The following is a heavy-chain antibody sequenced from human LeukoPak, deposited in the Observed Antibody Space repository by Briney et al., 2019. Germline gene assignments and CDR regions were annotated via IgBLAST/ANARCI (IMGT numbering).Heavy chain of an antibody. CDR1: GGTFSSYA. Sequence: SVKVSCKASGGTFSSYAISWVRQAPGQELEWMGGIIPIFGTANYAQKFQGRVTITTDESTSTAYMELSSLRSEDTAVYYCASRGSGSYNLAHWGQGTLVTVSS. J-gene: IGHJ4*02. V-gene: IGHV1-69*05. CDR3: ASRGSGSYNLAH. D-gene: IGHD1-26*01. CDR2: IIPIFGTA.